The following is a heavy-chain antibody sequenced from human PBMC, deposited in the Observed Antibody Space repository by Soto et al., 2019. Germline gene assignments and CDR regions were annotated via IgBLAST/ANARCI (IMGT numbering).Heavy chain of an antibody. D-gene: IGHD3-10*01. CDR3: AKGLSGSGAYQWFDP. CDR1: AFTFSRFA. Sequence: EVQLLESGGGLVQPGGSLRLSCVASAFTFSRFAMSWVRQTPGKGLEWVSAISGSGDKTFYADSVKGRFTISRDNSKTTLYLQMNSLRVEDTAVYYCAKGLSGSGAYQWFDPWGQGTLVTVSS. CDR2: ISGSGDKT. J-gene: IGHJ5*02. V-gene: IGHV3-23*01.